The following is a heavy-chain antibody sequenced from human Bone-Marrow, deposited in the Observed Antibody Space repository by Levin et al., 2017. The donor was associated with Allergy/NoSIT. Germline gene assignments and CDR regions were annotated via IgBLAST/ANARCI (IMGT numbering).Heavy chain of an antibody. J-gene: IGHJ6*02. D-gene: IGHD3-10*01. CDR1: GFTFSSYW. V-gene: IGHV3-74*01. CDR3: ARDALRVRGVISPSPFNYYYYGMDV. CDR2: INSDGSST. Sequence: GGSLRLSCAASGFTFSSYWMHWVRQAPGKGLVWVSRINSDGSSTSYADSVKGRFTISRDNAKNTLYLQMNSLRAEDTAVYYCARDALRVRGVISPSPFNYYYYGMDVWGQGTTVTVSS.